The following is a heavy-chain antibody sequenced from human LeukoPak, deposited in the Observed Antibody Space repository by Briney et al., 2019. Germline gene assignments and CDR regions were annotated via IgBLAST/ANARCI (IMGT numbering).Heavy chain of an antibody. CDR2: IRYDGSNK. J-gene: IGHJ4*02. CDR3: AKDALIGYYGSGTDY. D-gene: IGHD3-10*01. V-gene: IGHV3-30*02. Sequence: PGGSLRLSCAASGFTFRSYGMHCVRQSPGKALEGVAFIRYDGSNKYYADSVKGRFTISRYNSKNTLYLQMNSLRAEDTAVYYCAKDALIGYYGSGTDYWGQGTLVTVSS. CDR1: GFTFRSYG.